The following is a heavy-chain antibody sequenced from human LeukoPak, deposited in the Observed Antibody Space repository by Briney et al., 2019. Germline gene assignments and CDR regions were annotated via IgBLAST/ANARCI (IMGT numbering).Heavy chain of an antibody. V-gene: IGHV3-21*01. Sequence: GGSLRLSCAASGFTFSYYGMHWVRQAPGKGLEWVSSISSSYIYYADSVKGRFTISIDNAKNSLYLQMNSLRAEDTAVYYCARDPRGDTAGYYWGQGTLVTVSS. D-gene: IGHD5-18*01. J-gene: IGHJ4*02. CDR1: GFTFSYYG. CDR2: ISSSYI. CDR3: ARDPRGDTAGYY.